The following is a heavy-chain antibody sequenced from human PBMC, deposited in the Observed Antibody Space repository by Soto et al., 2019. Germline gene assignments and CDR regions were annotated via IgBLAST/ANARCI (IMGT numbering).Heavy chain of an antibody. J-gene: IGHJ4*02. CDR3: ARGRPPSSGGNFDS. CDR1: GFTFRNYW. D-gene: IGHD3-10*01. Sequence: EVHLAESGGGLVQPGGSLRVSCTASGFTFRNYWMTWVRQAPGKGLEWVANINQNEGEKYCVDSVKGRFTISRDNAYNSLYLEMDNLRVDDSAVYFCARGRPPSSGGNFDSWGQGTLVSVSS. CDR2: INQNEGEK. V-gene: IGHV3-7*01.